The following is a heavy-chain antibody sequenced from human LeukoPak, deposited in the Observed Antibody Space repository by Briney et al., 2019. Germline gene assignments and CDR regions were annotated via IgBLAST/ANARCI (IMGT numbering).Heavy chain of an antibody. V-gene: IGHV3-30-3*01. CDR2: ISYDGSNK. D-gene: IGHD4-11*01. CDR1: GFTFSGYA. J-gene: IGHJ1*01. CDR3: ASGIAVTSPVH. Sequence: PGRSLTPSRAASGFTFSGYAMHWVRHPPGTWLDWVAVISYDGSNKYYADSVKGRCTIFRDHSTNTLYLQMNSLRAEDTAVYYCASGIAVTSPVHWGQGTLVTVSS.